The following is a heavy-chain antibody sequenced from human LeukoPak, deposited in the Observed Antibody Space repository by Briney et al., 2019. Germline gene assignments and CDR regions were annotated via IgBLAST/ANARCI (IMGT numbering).Heavy chain of an antibody. V-gene: IGHV5-51*01. CDR2: IYPVDSDT. CDR1: GYSSTSYW. D-gene: IGHD5/OR15-5a*01. J-gene: IGHJ4*02. Sequence: GESLKISCKGSGYSSTSYWIGWVRQMPGKGLEWMGIIYPVDSDTSYSPSFQGQVTISADKSIRTAYLQWSRLTGSDTAMYYCARRALSSVDLDYWGQGTLVTVSS. CDR3: ARRALSSVDLDY.